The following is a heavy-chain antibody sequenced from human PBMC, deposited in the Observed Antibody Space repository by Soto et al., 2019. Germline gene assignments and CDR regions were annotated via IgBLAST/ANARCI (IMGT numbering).Heavy chain of an antibody. J-gene: IGHJ6*03. CDR3: ARVRIVVVPAAGYMDV. CDR2: ISSSSSYI. V-gene: IGHV3-21*01. D-gene: IGHD2-2*01. Sequence: GGSLRLSCAASGFTFSSYSMNWVRQAPGKGLEWVSSISSSSSYIYYADSVKGRFTISRDNAKNSLYLQMNSLRAEDTAVYYCARVRIVVVPAAGYMDVWGKGTTVTVSS. CDR1: GFTFSSYS.